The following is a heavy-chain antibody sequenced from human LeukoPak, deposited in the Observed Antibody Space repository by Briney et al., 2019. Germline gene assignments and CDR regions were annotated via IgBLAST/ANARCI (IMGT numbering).Heavy chain of an antibody. CDR3: ARTFSSGLEYFQH. J-gene: IGHJ1*01. Sequence: PSETLSLTCTVSGGSISSSSYYWGWIRQPPGKGLEWIGSIYYSGSTYYNLSLKSRVTISVDTSENQFSLKLSSVTAADTAVYYCARTFSSGLEYFQHWGQGTLVTVSS. CDR1: GGSISSSSYY. CDR2: IYYSGST. D-gene: IGHD6-19*01. V-gene: IGHV4-39*07.